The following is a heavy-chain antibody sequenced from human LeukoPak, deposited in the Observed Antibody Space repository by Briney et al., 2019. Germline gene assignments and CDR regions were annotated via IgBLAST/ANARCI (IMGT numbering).Heavy chain of an antibody. CDR2: IYHSGST. D-gene: IGHD2-21*01. Sequence: NPSETLSLTCTVSGGSISSSSYYWGWIRQPPGKGLEWIGSIYHSGSTYYNPSLKSRVTISVDTSKNQFSLKLSSVTAADTAVYYCARSSELNVVVIFNWFDPWGQGTLVTVSS. J-gene: IGHJ5*02. CDR3: ARSSELNVVVIFNWFDP. CDR1: GGSISSSSYY. V-gene: IGHV4-39*07.